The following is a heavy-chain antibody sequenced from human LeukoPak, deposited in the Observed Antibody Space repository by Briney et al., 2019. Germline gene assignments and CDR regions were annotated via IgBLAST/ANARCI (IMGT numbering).Heavy chain of an antibody. V-gene: IGHV3-23*01. CDR2: IDISGGRT. CDR1: RFTFRNYA. D-gene: IGHD3-16*01. Sequence: GGSLRLSCAPSRFTFRNYAMIWARQAPGKGLEWVSSIDISGGRTDYADSVKGRFTISRDNSKNTLYLQMTSLRVEDTAVYYCATRATDSRGSDYWGQGTLVTVSS. J-gene: IGHJ4*02. CDR3: ATRATDSRGSDY.